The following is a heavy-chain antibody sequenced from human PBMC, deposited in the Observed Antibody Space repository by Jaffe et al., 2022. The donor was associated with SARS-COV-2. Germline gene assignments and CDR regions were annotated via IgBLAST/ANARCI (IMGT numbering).Heavy chain of an antibody. CDR2: ISYDGGNK. J-gene: IGHJ4*02. D-gene: IGHD1-26*01. CDR3: AKGREILEPDYFDY. Sequence: QVQLVESGGGVVQPGRSLRLSCAASGFTFSSYGMHWVRQAPGKGLESVAVISYDGGNKYYGDSVKGRFTISRDNSKNTLSLQMNSLRVEDTAVYYCAKGREILEPDYFDYWGQGTLVTVSS. CDR1: GFTFSSYG. V-gene: IGHV3-30*18.